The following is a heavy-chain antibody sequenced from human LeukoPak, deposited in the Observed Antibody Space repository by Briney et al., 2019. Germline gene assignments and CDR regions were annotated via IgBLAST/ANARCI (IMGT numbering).Heavy chain of an antibody. Sequence: ASETLSLTCTLSGGSIIIYYWSWRRQSPGKGLEWMGYIHYSGTTNYDHSLKSRVTLSVDTSKNQFSLQLSSMPAADTAVYYCARCSRALNWFDPWGQGTLVTVSS. V-gene: IGHV4-59*01. CDR3: ARCSRALNWFDP. J-gene: IGHJ5*02. D-gene: IGHD6-13*01. CDR2: IHYSGTT. CDR1: GGSIIIYY.